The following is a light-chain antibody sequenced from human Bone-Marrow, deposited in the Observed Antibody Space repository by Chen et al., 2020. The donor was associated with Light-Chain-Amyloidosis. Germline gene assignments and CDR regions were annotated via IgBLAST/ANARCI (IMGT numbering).Light chain of an antibody. J-gene: IGLJ2*01. V-gene: IGLV6-57*03. CDR3: QTSDSDYHV. CDR2: EDK. CDR1: RGSISGNY. Sequence: NFMLTQPHSVSESPGSTVTMSCTRSRGSISGNYVHWYQQRPGSAPTIVIYEDKQRPSGFPDRFSGSIDSASNSTSLTSSGLKTEDEADDFCQTSDSDYHVFGGGTKLIVL.